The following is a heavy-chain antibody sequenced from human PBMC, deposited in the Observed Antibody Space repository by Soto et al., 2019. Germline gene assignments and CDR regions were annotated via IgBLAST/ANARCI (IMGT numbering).Heavy chain of an antibody. Sequence: PSETLSPTCAVSGGSIISASYSWNWIRQSPGRGLEWIGHIYSSGSTYYNPSLKSRVSISVDTSNNQFSLKLTSVTAADTAVYFCAREDAARIERWFDAWGQGILVTVSS. CDR2: IYSSGST. D-gene: IGHD6-6*01. J-gene: IGHJ5*02. CDR3: AREDAARIERWFDA. CDR1: GGSIISASYS. V-gene: IGHV4-31*11.